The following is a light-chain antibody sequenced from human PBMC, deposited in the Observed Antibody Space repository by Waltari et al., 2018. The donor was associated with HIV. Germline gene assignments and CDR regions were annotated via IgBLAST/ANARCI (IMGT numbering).Light chain of an antibody. CDR2: HTS. J-gene: IGKJ3*01. Sequence: EIVLTQSPVTLSLSPGEGATLSSRARQSVGSDYIAWYKVKPGQAPRLLIYHTSGRAAGVPDRLSGSGSGTDFILTISRLEPEDVAVYYCQHYGTSPIFTFGPGTKVDF. V-gene: IGKV3-20*01. CDR1: QSVGSDY. CDR3: QHYGTSPIFT.